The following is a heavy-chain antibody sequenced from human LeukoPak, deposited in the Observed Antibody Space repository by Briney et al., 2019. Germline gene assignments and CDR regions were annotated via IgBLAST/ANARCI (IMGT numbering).Heavy chain of an antibody. Sequence: GGSLRLSCAASGFTFSSYGMHWVRQAPGKGLEWVAVISYDGSNKYYADSVKGRSTISRDNSKNTLYLQMNSLRAEDTAVYYCAKEARDGYNDYWGQGTLVTVSS. CDR1: GFTFSSYG. CDR2: ISYDGSNK. CDR3: AKEARDGYNDY. V-gene: IGHV3-30*18. J-gene: IGHJ4*02. D-gene: IGHD5-24*01.